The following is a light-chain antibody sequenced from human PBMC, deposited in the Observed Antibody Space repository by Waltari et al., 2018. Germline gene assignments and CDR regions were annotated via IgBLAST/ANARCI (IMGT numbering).Light chain of an antibody. J-gene: IGLJ3*02. CDR2: DVT. CDR1: SSDVGGYIY. Sequence: QSALTQPRPVSGSPGPSVTISCTGTSSDVGGYIYVSWYQQHPGKAPKLMIYDVTQRPSGVPDRFSGSRSGNTASLTISGLQAEDEADYYCCSYGGSYTWVFGGGTKLTVL. CDR3: CSYGGSYTWV. V-gene: IGLV2-11*01.